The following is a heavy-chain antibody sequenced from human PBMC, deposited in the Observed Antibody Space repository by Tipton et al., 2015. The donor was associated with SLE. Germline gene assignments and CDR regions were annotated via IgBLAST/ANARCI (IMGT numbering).Heavy chain of an antibody. Sequence: SLRLSCAASGFTFSSFGMSWVRQAPGKGLEWVAVVGSHGSDQYYADSVKGRFTISRDNAKNSLYLQMNSLRAEDTAVYYCARDSFWSGYYYYYYYMDVWGKGTTVTVSS. V-gene: IGHV3-33*08. CDR3: ARDSFWSGYYYYYYYMDV. D-gene: IGHD3-3*01. CDR1: GFTFSSFG. J-gene: IGHJ6*03. CDR2: VGSHGSDQ.